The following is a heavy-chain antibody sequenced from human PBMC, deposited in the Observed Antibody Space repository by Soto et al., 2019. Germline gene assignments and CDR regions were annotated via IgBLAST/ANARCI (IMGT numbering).Heavy chain of an antibody. V-gene: IGHV3-74*01. CDR3: VRGNTGYGNFDS. CDR2: MFTDVSTT. D-gene: IGHD5-12*01. J-gene: IGHJ4*02. Sequence: GGSLRLSCAASGFSFSGFWMHWVRQAPGKGLVWVSRMFTDVSTTYYADSVKGRFTISRDNAKSTLYLQMNSLRDEDTAVYYCVRGNTGYGNFDSWGQGNLVTVYS. CDR1: GFSFSGFW.